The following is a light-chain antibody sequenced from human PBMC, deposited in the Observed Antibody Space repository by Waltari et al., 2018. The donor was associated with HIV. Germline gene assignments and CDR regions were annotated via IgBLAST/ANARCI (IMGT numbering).Light chain of an antibody. J-gene: IGKJ1*01. CDR2: AAS. CDR3: QQYNDWPQT. Sequence: EIVMTQSPATLSVSPGESVTLSCRASQSVTSNLAWYQQKPGQAPRLLIYAASTRVTGIPARFSGSGSGTEFTLTISSLQSEDFAVYYCQQYNDWPQTFGQGTKVEIK. CDR1: QSVTSN. V-gene: IGKV3D-15*01.